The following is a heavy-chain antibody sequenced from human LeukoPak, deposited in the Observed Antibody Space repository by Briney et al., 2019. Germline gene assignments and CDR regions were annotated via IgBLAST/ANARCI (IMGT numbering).Heavy chain of an antibody. V-gene: IGHV1-18*01. D-gene: IGHD2-2*01. CDR2: ISAYNGNT. CDR1: GYTFTSYG. Sequence: ASVKVSCKASGYTFTSYGISWVRQAPGQGLECMGWISAYNGNTNYAQKLQGRVTMTTDTSTSTAYMELRSLRSDDTAVYYCARGSYVVPAVFDYYNGMDVWGQGTTVTVSS. CDR3: ARGSYVVPAVFDYYNGMDV. J-gene: IGHJ6*02.